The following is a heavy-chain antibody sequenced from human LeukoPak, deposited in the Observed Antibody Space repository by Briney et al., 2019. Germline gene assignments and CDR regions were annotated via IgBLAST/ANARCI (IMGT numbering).Heavy chain of an antibody. Sequence: GRSLRLSCAASGFTFSRSAMHWVRQAPGKGLEWVAIISYDGGNKYYADSVKGRFTISRDNSKNTLYLQMNSLRAEDTAVYFCVSLGYSSSSVRYWGQGTLVTVSS. CDR1: GFTFSRSA. J-gene: IGHJ4*02. V-gene: IGHV3-30*04. D-gene: IGHD6-6*01. CDR2: ISYDGGNK. CDR3: VSLGYSSSSVRY.